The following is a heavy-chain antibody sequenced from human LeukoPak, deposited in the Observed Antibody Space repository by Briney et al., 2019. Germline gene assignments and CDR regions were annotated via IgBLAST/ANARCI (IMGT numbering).Heavy chain of an antibody. J-gene: IGHJ4*02. V-gene: IGHV1-69*05. CDR3: ARDLDQYSGRFGGFGHDF. CDR1: GGTFSSYA. CDR2: IIPIFGTA. Sequence: SVKVSCKASGGTFSSYAISWVRQAPGQGLEWMGGIIPIFGTANYAQKFQGRVTMTTDTSTSTAYMDLRSLRSDDTAVYYCARDLDQYSGRFGGFGHDFWGQGTLVTVSS. D-gene: IGHD1-26*01.